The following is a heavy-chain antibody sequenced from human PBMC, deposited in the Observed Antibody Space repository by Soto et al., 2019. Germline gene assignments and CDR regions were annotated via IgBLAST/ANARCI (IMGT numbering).Heavy chain of an antibody. CDR3: ASVRRITIFGVVITTFDY. J-gene: IGHJ4*02. CDR1: GGSFSGYY. Sequence: SETLSLTCAVYGGSFSGYYWSWIRQPPGKGLEWIGEINHSGSTNYNPSLKSRVTISVDTSKNQFSLKLSSVTAADTAVYYCASVRRITIFGVVITTFDYWGQGTLVTVSS. D-gene: IGHD3-3*01. CDR2: INHSGST. V-gene: IGHV4-34*01.